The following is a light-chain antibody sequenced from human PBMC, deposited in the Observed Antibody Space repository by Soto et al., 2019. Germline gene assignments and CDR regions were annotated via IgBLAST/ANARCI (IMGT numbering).Light chain of an antibody. Sequence: DIQLTQSPSSLSASVGDRVTITCRASQSISIYLNWYQHKPGRAPKFLIYTTSILQSGVSSRFSGSASGTDFTLTIDSLQREDFATYYCQQCFSTPYTFGQGTRLEI. CDR3: QQCFSTPYT. CDR2: TTS. J-gene: IGKJ2*01. CDR1: QSISIY. V-gene: IGKV1-39*01.